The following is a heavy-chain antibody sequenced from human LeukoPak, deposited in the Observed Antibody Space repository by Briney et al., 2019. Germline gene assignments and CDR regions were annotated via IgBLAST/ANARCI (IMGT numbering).Heavy chain of an antibody. Sequence: SQTLSLTCTVSGGSISSGGYYWIWIRQHPGKGLEWIGYIYYSGSTYYNPSLKSRVTISVDTSKNQFSLKLSSVTAADTAVYYCATTVTTGMDVWGQETTVTVSS. V-gene: IGHV4-31*03. J-gene: IGHJ6*02. D-gene: IGHD4-17*01. CDR2: IYYSGST. CDR1: GGSISSGGYY. CDR3: ATTVTTGMDV.